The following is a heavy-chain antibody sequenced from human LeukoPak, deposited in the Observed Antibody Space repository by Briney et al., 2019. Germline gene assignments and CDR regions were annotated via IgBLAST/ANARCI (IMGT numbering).Heavy chain of an antibody. V-gene: IGHV1-69*05. CDR3: ASIDHYYDSSGYLLEYFQH. D-gene: IGHD3-22*01. J-gene: IGHJ1*01. CDR2: IIPIFGTA. CDR1: GGTFSSYA. Sequence: GASVKVSCKASGGTFSSYAISWVRQAPGQGLEWMGGIIPIFGTANYAQKFQGRVTITTDESTSTAYMELSSLRSEDTAVYYCASIDHYYDSSGYLLEYFQHWGQGTLVTVSS.